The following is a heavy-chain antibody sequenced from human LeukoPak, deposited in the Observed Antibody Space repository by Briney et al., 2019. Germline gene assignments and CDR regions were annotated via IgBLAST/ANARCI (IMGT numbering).Heavy chain of an antibody. Sequence: ASVKVSCKASGYTFTRYYMHWVRQAPGQGLEWMGWINPNSGGTNYAQKFQGRVTMTRDTSISTAYMELSRLRSDDTAVYYCARAPQLAQVLPYIWFDPWGQGTLVTVSS. CDR3: ARAPQLAQVLPYIWFDP. J-gene: IGHJ5*02. V-gene: IGHV1-2*02. D-gene: IGHD6-6*01. CDR2: INPNSGGT. CDR1: GYTFTRYY.